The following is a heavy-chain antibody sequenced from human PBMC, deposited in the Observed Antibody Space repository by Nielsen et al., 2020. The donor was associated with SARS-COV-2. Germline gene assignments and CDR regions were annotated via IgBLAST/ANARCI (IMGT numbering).Heavy chain of an antibody. CDR2: ISAYNGNT. Sequence: WVRQAPGQGLEWMGWISAYNGNTNYAQKLQGRVTMTTDTSTSTAYMELRSLRSDDTAVYYCARDNRIQRWLNYYYYGMDVWGQGTTVTVSS. J-gene: IGHJ6*02. D-gene: IGHD5-18*01. V-gene: IGHV1-18*01. CDR3: ARDNRIQRWLNYYYYGMDV.